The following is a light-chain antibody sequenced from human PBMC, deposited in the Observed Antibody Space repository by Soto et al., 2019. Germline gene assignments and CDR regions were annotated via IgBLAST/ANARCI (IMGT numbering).Light chain of an antibody. CDR3: QQYNSYSPLT. Sequence: DIQMTQSPSTLSASVGDRFTITCRASQSISSWLAWYQQKPGKAPKLLIYDASSLESGVPSRFSGSGSGTEFTLTISSLQPDDFATYYCQQYNSYSPLTFGQGTKVDIK. CDR2: DAS. V-gene: IGKV1-5*01. J-gene: IGKJ1*01. CDR1: QSISSW.